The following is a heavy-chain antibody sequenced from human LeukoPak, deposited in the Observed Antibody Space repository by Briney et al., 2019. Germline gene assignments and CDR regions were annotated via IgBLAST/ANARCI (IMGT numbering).Heavy chain of an antibody. V-gene: IGHV4-34*01. J-gene: IGHJ3*02. Sequence: SETLSLTCAVYGGSFSGYYWSWIRQPPGKGLEWIGEINHSGSTNYNPSLKSRVTISVDTSKNQFSLKLSSVTAADTAVYYCATYSGSLVGAFDIWGLGTMVTVSS. CDR2: INHSGST. CDR1: GGSFSGYY. D-gene: IGHD1-26*01. CDR3: ATYSGSLVGAFDI.